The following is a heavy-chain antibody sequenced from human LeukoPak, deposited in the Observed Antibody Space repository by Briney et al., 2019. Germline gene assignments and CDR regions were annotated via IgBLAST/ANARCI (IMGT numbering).Heavy chain of an antibody. CDR1: GFTVRSNY. D-gene: IGHD4-11*01. CDR3: ARDNYDINYYCYMGV. CDR2: IYSGGST. J-gene: IGHJ6*03. V-gene: IGHV3-66*02. Sequence: GGSLRLSCAASGFTVRSNYMSWVRQAPGKGLEWVSVIYSGGSTYYADSVKGRFTISRDNSKNTLYLQMNSLRAEDTAVYYCARDNYDINYYCYMGVWGKGTTVTVSS.